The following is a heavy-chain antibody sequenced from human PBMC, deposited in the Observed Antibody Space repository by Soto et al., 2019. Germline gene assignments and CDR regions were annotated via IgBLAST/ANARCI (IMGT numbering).Heavy chain of an antibody. V-gene: IGHV3-9*01. CDR3: ARDENDGEQGYAFEI. D-gene: IGHD4-17*01. J-gene: IGHJ3*02. CDR2: ISWNSGSI. Sequence: EVQLVESGGGLVQPGRSLRLSCAASGFTFDDYAMHWVRQAPGKGLEWVSGISWNSGSIGYADSVKGRFTIYRAHAKNSLYLQMNSLGDDDTGLYYCARDENDGEQGYAFEIWGQGTMVTVSS. CDR1: GFTFDDYA.